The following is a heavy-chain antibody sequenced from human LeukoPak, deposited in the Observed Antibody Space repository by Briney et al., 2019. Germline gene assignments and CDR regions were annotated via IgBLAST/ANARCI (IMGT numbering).Heavy chain of an antibody. V-gene: IGHV1-18*01. CDR3: ALIDSSGGFDY. Sequence: GASVKVSCKASGYTFTSYGISWVRQAPGQGLEWMGWISAYNGNTNYAQKLQGRVTVTTDTSTSTAYMELRSLRSDDTAVYYCALIDSSGGFDYWGQGTLVTVSS. J-gene: IGHJ4*02. CDR2: ISAYNGNT. CDR1: GYTFTSYG. D-gene: IGHD3-22*01.